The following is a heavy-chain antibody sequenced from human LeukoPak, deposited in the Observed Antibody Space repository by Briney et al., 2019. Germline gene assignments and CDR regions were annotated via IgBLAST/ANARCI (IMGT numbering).Heavy chain of an antibody. CDR3: ARYDSSGYYNYYYGMDV. J-gene: IGHJ6*01. Sequence: SQTLSLTCAVSGGSISSGGYSWSWIRQPPGKGLEWIGYIYHSGSTYYNPSLKSRVTISVDRSKNQFSLKLSSVTAADTAVYYCARYDSSGYYNYYYGMDVWGKGPRSPSPQ. CDR1: GGSISSGGYS. V-gene: IGHV4-30-2*01. D-gene: IGHD3-22*01. CDR2: IYHSGST.